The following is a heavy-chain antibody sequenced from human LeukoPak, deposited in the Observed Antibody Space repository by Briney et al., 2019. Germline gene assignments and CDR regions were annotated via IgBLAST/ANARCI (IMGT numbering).Heavy chain of an antibody. V-gene: IGHV1-2*02. J-gene: IGHJ3*02. CDR3: ARAIGDDSGYSSDAFDI. Sequence: ASVKVSCKASGYTFTGYYMHWVRQAPGQGLEWMGWINPNSGGTNYAQKFQGRVTMTTDTSISTAYMELSRLRSDDTAVYYCARAIGDDSGYSSDAFDIWGQGTMVTVSS. CDR1: GYTFTGYY. CDR2: INPNSGGT. D-gene: IGHD3-22*01.